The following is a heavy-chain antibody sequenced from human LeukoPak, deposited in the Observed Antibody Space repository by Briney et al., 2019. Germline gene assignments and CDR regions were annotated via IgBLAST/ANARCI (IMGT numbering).Heavy chain of an antibody. J-gene: IGHJ5*02. D-gene: IGHD3-16*01. Sequence: PSETLSLTCAVYGGSFSGYYWSWIRQPPGKGLEWIGEINHSGSTNYNPSLKSRVTISVDTSKNQFSLKLSSVTAADTAVYYCAIGWGFVGSAPGGQETLVT. V-gene: IGHV4-34*01. CDR2: INHSGST. CDR3: AIGWGFVGSAP. CDR1: GGSFSGYY.